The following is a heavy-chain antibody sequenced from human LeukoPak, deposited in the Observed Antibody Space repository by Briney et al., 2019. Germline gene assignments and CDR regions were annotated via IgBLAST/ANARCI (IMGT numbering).Heavy chain of an antibody. D-gene: IGHD1-26*01. J-gene: IGHJ5*02. CDR1: GFTFTSYG. Sequence: HSGGSLRLSCVASGFTFTSYGMHWVRQPPGKGLEWVAVVSYDGSNKYYADSVKGRFTISRDNSKNTLYLQVNSLRAEDTAVYYCASGGEWEPNHHWGQGTLVTVSS. V-gene: IGHV3-30*03. CDR2: VSYDGSNK. CDR3: ASGGEWEPNHH.